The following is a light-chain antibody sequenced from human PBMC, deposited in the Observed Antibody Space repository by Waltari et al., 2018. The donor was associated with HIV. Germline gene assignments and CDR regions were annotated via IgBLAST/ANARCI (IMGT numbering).Light chain of an antibody. V-gene: IGKV1-5*03. Sequence: DIQMTQSPSTLSASVRDGVPITCRASQSISVWLAWYQQKPGKAPTLLIYKASSLESGVPSRFSGSGSGTEFTLTISSLQPDDSATYYCQQYNSPGYTFGQGTKLEIK. J-gene: IGKJ2*01. CDR2: KAS. CDR1: QSISVW. CDR3: QQYNSPGYT.